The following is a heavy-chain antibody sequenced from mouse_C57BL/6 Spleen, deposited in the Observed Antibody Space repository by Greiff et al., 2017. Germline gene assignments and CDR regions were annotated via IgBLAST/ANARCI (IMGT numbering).Heavy chain of an antibody. CDR2: IYPGDGDT. D-gene: IGHD2-1*01. J-gene: IGHJ2*01. V-gene: IGHV1-80*01. CDR3: ASYGNYGSYFDY. CDR1: GYAFSSYW. Sequence: QVQLQQSGAELVKPGASVKISCKASGYAFSSYWMNWVKQRPGKGLEWIGQIYPGDGDTNYNGKFKGKATLTADKSSSTAYMQLSSLTSGDSAVYFCASYGNYGSYFDYWGQGTTLTVSS.